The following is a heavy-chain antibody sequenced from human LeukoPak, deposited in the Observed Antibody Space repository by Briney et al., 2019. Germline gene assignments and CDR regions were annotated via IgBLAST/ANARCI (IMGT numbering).Heavy chain of an antibody. J-gene: IGHJ2*01. CDR1: GGSVSSGSYY. Sequence: PSETLSLTCTVSGGSVSSGSYYWSWIRQPPGKGLEWIGYIYYSGSTNYNPSLKSRVTISVDRSKNQFSLKLSSVTAADTAVYYCAREGYDILTGIGYFDLWGRGTLVTVSS. D-gene: IGHD3-9*01. V-gene: IGHV4-61*01. CDR3: AREGYDILTGIGYFDL. CDR2: IYYSGST.